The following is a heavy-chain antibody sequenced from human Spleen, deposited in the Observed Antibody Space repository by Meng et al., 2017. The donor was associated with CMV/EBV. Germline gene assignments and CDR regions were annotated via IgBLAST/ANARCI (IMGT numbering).Heavy chain of an antibody. CDR1: GGSISSYY. CDR2: IYTSGST. Sequence: VQLPESGPGPVKPSETLSLTCTVSGGSISSYYWSWIRQPAGKGLEWIGRIYTSGSTNYNPSLKSRVTMSVETSKNQFSLKLSSVTAADTAVYYCARGSRRPLGSGYLFDYWGQGTLVTVSS. D-gene: IGHD3-3*01. V-gene: IGHV4-4*07. J-gene: IGHJ4*02. CDR3: ARGSRRPLGSGYLFDY.